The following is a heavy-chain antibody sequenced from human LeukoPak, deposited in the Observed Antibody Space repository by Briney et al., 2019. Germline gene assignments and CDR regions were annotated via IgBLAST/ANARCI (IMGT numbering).Heavy chain of an antibody. CDR2: IYYSGST. V-gene: IGHV4-31*03. CDR1: GGSISSGGYY. J-gene: IGHJ4*02. D-gene: IGHD5-24*01. CDR3: ARDSRVHPSIYYFDY. Sequence: SSQTLSLTCTVSGGSISSGGYYWSWLRQHPGKGPEWIGYIYYSGSTYYNPSLKSRVTISVDTSKNQFSLKLSSVTAADTAVYYCARDSRVHPSIYYFDYWGQGTLVTVSS.